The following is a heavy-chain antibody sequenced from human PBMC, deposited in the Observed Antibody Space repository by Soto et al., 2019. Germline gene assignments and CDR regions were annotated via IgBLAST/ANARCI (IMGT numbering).Heavy chain of an antibody. Sequence: PGESLKISCKGSGYTFTSYWISWVRQMPGKGLEWMGEIDPSDSYTSYSPSFQGYVTISADKSISTAYLQWSSLKASDAAMYYCARHIDAASASDHWGQGTLVTVSS. D-gene: IGHD2-21*01. CDR3: ARHIDAASASDH. CDR1: GYTFTSYW. V-gene: IGHV5-10-1*01. CDR2: IDPSDSYT. J-gene: IGHJ5*02.